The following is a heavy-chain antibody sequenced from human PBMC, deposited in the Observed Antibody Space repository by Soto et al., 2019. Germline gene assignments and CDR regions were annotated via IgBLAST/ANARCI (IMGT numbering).Heavy chain of an antibody. CDR2: IYYSGST. CDR3: ARQYGALAVAFDY. V-gene: IGHV4-39*01. D-gene: IGHD6-19*01. J-gene: IGHJ4*02. Sequence: SETLSLTCSLSGGSISSSIYFWGWIRQPPGKGLEWIGSIYYSGSTYYNPSLKSRVTVSVDTSKNQFSLKLSSVTAADTAVYHCARQYGALAVAFDYWGQGTLVTVSS. CDR1: GGSISSSIYF.